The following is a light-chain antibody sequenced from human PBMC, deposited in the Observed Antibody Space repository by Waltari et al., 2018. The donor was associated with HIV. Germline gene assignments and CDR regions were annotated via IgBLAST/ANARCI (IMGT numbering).Light chain of an antibody. CDR2: DVS. CDR1: SSDVGHYNE. V-gene: IGLV2-18*02. J-gene: IGLJ2*01. CDR3: SSFTTSITVV. Sequence: QSALTQPPSVSGSLGQSVTISCTGTSSDVGHYNEVSWYQQSPGIAPKLMIYDVSNRPSGVPDRFSGSKSGNTASLTISGLQAEDEADYYCSSFTTSITVVFGGGTKLTVL.